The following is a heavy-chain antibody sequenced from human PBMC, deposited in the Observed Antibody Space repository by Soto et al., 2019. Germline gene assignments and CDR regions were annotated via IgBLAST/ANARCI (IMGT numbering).Heavy chain of an antibody. V-gene: IGHV1-69*06. CDR1: GGTFGNSA. CDR3: ARSYYGTGSYWFYGMAV. J-gene: IGHJ6*02. D-gene: IGHD3-10*01. Sequence: QVQLVQSGAEVKKPGSSVKVSCKASGGTFGNSAISWVRQAPGQGLEWMGGIIPSFATGNSAPEFQGRLTITADKSKTAAEMVLSSLRSEATAVYYCARSYYGTGSYWFYGMAVWGQGTTVTVSS. CDR2: IIPSFATG.